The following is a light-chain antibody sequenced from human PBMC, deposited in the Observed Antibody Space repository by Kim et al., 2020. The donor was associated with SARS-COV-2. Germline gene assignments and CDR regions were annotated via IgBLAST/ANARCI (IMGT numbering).Light chain of an antibody. Sequence: GQSVNISCTGTSSDVGAYNYVSWYQQHPGKAPKLMIHDVSQRPSGVSNRFSGSKSGNTASLTISGLQAEDEADYYCTSYTRSDTWVFGGGTQLTVL. V-gene: IGLV2-14*03. CDR1: SSDVGAYNY. J-gene: IGLJ3*02. CDR2: DVS. CDR3: TSYTRSDTWV.